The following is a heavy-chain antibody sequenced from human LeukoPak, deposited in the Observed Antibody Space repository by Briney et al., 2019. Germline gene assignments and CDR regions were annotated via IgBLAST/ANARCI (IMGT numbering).Heavy chain of an antibody. CDR2: ISSGGTYE. CDR1: GFTFSNYA. J-gene: IGHJ4*02. CDR3: ARDSTYYYDSGSSGPHYFDN. V-gene: IGHV3-30*01. D-gene: IGHD3-10*01. Sequence: GGSLRLSCAASGFTFSNYAMHWVRQAPGKGLEWVSLISSGGTYEYYADSVKGRFTISRDNPKNTLYLQLNSPRAEDTAVYYCARDSTYYYDSGSSGPHYFDNWGQGTPVTVSS.